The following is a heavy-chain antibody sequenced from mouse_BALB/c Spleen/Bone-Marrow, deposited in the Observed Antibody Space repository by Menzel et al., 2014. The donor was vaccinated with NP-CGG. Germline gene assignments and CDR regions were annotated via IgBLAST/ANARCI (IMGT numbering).Heavy chain of an antibody. CDR3: ARHRQLTTAN. J-gene: IGHJ3*01. CDR1: GFAFSSYD. D-gene: IGHD1-1*01. V-gene: IGHV5-12-1*01. Sequence: EVQVVESGGGLVKPGGSLKPSCAASGFAFSSYDMSWVRQTPEKRLEWVAYISSGGGSTYYPDTVKGRFTISRDNAKNTLYLQMSSLKSEDTAMYYCARHRQLTTANWGQGTLATVSA. CDR2: ISSGGGST.